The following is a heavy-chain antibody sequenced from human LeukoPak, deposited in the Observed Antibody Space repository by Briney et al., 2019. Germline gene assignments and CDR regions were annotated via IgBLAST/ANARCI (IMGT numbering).Heavy chain of an antibody. Sequence: GGSLRLSCAASGFTFSSYGMHWVRQAPGKGLEWVAVIWYDGSNKYYADSVKGRFTISRDNSKNTLYLQMNSLRAEDTAVYYCAREEYCTNGVCLSSYGMDVWGQGTTVTVSS. J-gene: IGHJ6*02. CDR2: IWYDGSNK. CDR3: AREEYCTNGVCLSSYGMDV. D-gene: IGHD2-8*01. CDR1: GFTFSSYG. V-gene: IGHV3-33*01.